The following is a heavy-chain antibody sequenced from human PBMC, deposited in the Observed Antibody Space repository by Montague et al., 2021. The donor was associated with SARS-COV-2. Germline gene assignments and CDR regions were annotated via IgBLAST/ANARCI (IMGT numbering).Heavy chain of an antibody. J-gene: IGHJ4*02. D-gene: IGHD3-3*01. CDR3: ARGPFWSAAPDY. V-gene: IGHV4-59*01. CDR2: IYYSGNT. Sequence: SETRSLTCTLSGGSISTYYWNWIRQPPGKGLEWIGYIYYSGNTYYNPSLKRRATISVETSKNQFSLSLTSVTAADTAVYYCARGPFWSAAPDYWGQGILVTVSS. CDR1: GGSISTYY.